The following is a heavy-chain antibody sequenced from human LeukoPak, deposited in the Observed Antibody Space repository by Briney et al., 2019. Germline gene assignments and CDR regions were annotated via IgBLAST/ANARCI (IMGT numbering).Heavy chain of an antibody. CDR2: ITSGSSYI. V-gene: IGHV3-21*01. J-gene: IGHJ6*03. Sequence: GGSLRLSCAASGFSFSTYNMNWVRQAPGQRLEWVSSITSGSSYIYYADSVKGRFTISRDNAKSSLYLQMDSLRAEDTAVYYCAKGGLRRYYYYYMDVWGKGTTVTISS. D-gene: IGHD5/OR15-5a*01. CDR1: GFSFSTYN. CDR3: AKGGLRRYYYYYMDV.